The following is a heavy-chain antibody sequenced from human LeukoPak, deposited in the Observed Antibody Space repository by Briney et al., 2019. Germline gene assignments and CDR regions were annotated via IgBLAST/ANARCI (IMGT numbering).Heavy chain of an antibody. D-gene: IGHD6-13*01. CDR3: ARTEAAAGPAYFDY. Sequence: PSETLSLTCTVSGGSISSYYWSWIRQPPGKGLEWIGYIYYSGSTNYNPSLKSRVTISVDTSKDQFSLKLSSVTAADTAVYYCARTEAAAGPAYFDYWGQGTLVTVSS. CDR2: IYYSGST. V-gene: IGHV4-59*08. CDR1: GGSISSYY. J-gene: IGHJ4*02.